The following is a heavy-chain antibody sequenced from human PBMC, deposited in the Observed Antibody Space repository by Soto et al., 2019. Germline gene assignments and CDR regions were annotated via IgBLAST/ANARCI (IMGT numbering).Heavy chain of an antibody. CDR2: IGVSSDE. V-gene: IGHV3-23*01. Sequence: EVQLLESGGGLVQPGESLRLSCAASGFTFSSYAMSWARQAPGKGLEWVSSIGVSSDEYYADSVKGRFTISRDNSRNTLYLHMNSLRAEDTALYYCAKNYFFDSWGQGTLVTVSS. CDR1: GFTFSSYA. J-gene: IGHJ4*02. CDR3: AKNYFFDS.